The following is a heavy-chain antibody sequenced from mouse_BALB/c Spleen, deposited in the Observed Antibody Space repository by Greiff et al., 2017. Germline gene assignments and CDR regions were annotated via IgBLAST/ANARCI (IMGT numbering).Heavy chain of an antibody. Sequence: EVKVVESGGGLVKPGGSLKLSCAASGFTFSSYAMSWVRQTPEKRLEWVASISSGGSTYYPDSVKGRFTISRDNARNVLYLQMSSLRSEDTAMYYCASLYGYDGEDAMDYWGQGTSVTVAS. CDR3: ASLYGYDGEDAMDY. D-gene: IGHD2-2*01. CDR1: GFTFSSYA. CDR2: ISSGGST. V-gene: IGHV5-6-5*01. J-gene: IGHJ4*01.